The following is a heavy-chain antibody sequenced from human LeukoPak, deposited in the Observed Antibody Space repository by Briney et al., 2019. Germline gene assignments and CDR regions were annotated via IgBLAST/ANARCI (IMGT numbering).Heavy chain of an antibody. V-gene: IGHV4-59*08. D-gene: IGHD3-22*01. CDR3: ARLDWYYYDSSGCWDD. CDR1: GDSISGNY. J-gene: IGHJ4*02. Sequence: SETLSLTCTVSGDSISGNYWTWIRQPPGKGLEWIGDINYSGSTNYNPSLKSRVTISIDTSKNQFSLKLSSVTAADTAVYYCARLDWYYYDSSGCWDDWGQGTLVTVSS. CDR2: INYSGST.